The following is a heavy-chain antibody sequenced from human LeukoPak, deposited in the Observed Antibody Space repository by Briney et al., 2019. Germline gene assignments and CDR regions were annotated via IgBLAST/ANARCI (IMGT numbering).Heavy chain of an antibody. D-gene: IGHD5/OR15-5a*01. CDR3: AMASTDSPFDY. CDR2: IYPGDSDT. CDR1: GYGFTNYW. Sequence: GESLKISCKGSGYGFTNYWIGWVRQMPGKGPEWMGIIYPGDSDTRYSPSFQGQVSISADRSITTAYLQWSSLKASDTAMYYCAMASTDSPFDYWGQGTLVTVSS. V-gene: IGHV5-51*01. J-gene: IGHJ4*02.